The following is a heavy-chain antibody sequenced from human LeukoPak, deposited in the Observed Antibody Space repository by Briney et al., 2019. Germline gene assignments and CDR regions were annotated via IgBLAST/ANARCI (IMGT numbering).Heavy chain of an antibody. D-gene: IGHD2-2*01. CDR2: IRYDGSNK. Sequence: GGSLGLSCAASGFTFSSYGMHWVRQAPGKGLEWVAFIRYDGSNKYYADSVKGRFTISRDNAKNSLYLQMNSLRAEDTAVYYCARDLDVVVPAAMRDAFDIWGQGTMVTVSS. CDR1: GFTFSSYG. J-gene: IGHJ3*02. V-gene: IGHV3-30*02. CDR3: ARDLDVVVPAAMRDAFDI.